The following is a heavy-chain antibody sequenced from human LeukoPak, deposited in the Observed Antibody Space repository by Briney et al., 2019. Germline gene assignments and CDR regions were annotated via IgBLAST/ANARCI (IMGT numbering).Heavy chain of an antibody. D-gene: IGHD3-10*01. CDR1: GGSISSSSYY. V-gene: IGHV4-61*05. J-gene: IGHJ4*02. CDR3: ARVSLVRGAPDYYFDY. Sequence: PSETLSLTCTVSGGSISSSSYYWGWIRQPPGKGLEWIGYIYYSGSTNYNPSLKSRVTISVDTSKNQFSLKLSSVTAADTAVYYCARVSLVRGAPDYYFDYWGQGTLVTVSS. CDR2: IYYSGST.